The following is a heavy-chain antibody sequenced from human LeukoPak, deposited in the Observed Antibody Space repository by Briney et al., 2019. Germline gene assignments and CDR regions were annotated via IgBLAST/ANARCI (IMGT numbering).Heavy chain of an antibody. Sequence: PGGSVRLSCAASVFTYRNYWMHWVRQAPGKELVGVSRINGDESSTTYADSVKGRFTISRDNAKNTLYLQMNSLRAEDTAVYYCARAVQAGPGYWGEGTLVTVSS. J-gene: IGHJ4*02. CDR1: VFTYRNYW. CDR3: ARAVQAGPGY. V-gene: IGHV3-74*01. CDR2: INGDESST.